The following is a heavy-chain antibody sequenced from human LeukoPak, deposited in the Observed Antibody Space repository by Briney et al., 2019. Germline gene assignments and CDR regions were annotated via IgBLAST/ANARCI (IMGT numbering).Heavy chain of an antibody. D-gene: IGHD2-15*01. CDR1: GGSFSGYY. Sequence: SETLSLTCAVYGGSFSGYYWSWIRQPPGKGLEWIGEINHSGSTNYNPSLKSRVTISVDTSKNQFSLKLSSVTAADTAVYYCARDLVENSRGHDFWGQGILVIVSS. CDR3: ARDLVENSRGHDF. CDR2: INHSGST. J-gene: IGHJ4*02. V-gene: IGHV4-34*01.